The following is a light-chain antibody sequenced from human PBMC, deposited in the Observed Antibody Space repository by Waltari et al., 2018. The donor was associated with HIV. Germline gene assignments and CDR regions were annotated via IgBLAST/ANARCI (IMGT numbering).Light chain of an antibody. Sequence: QTVVTQESSLTVSPGETVSLSCTSSTGTVTSAYSPTWFQQKPGQAPKSLIYNTSYKHSRTPARCSGSRLGGKAALTLSGVRSEDEAEYYCLVSYGGAWVFGGGTSLTV. V-gene: IGLV7-43*01. CDR3: LVSYGGAWV. CDR1: TGTVTSAYS. J-gene: IGLJ3*02. CDR2: NTS.